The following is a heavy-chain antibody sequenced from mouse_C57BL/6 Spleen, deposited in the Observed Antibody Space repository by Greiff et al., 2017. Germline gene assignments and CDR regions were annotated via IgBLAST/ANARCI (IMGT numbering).Heavy chain of an antibody. CDR2: ISYDGSN. CDR3: ATIYYDYEEGAMDY. Sequence: EVKLVESGPGLVKPSQSLSLTCSVTGYSITSGSYWNWIRQFPGNKLEWMGYISYDGSNNYNPSLKNRISITRDTSKNQFFLKLNSVTTEDTATYYCATIYYDYEEGAMDYWGQGTSVTVSS. V-gene: IGHV3-6*01. D-gene: IGHD2-4*01. CDR1: GYSITSGSY. J-gene: IGHJ4*01.